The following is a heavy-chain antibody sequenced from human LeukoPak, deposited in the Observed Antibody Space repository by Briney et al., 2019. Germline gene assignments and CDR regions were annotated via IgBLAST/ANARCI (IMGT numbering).Heavy chain of an antibody. Sequence: GGSLRLSCAAYGFTFSSYSMNWVRQAPGKGLEWVSSISSSSSYIYYADSVKGRFTISRDNAKNSLYLQMNSLRAEDTAVYYCARGGLSSTSCADYWGQGTLVTVSS. CDR2: ISSSSSYI. J-gene: IGHJ4*02. CDR3: ARGGLSSTSCADY. V-gene: IGHV3-21*01. CDR1: GFTFSSYS. D-gene: IGHD2-2*01.